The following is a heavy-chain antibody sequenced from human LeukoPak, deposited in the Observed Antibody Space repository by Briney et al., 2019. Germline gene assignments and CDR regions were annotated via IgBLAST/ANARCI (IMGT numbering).Heavy chain of an antibody. D-gene: IGHD3-22*01. V-gene: IGHV3-23*02. CDR2: ITGSGGST. CDR1: GFIFSSYA. J-gene: IGHJ4*02. CDR3: ARSYYYDSSGWGDY. Sequence: GGSLRLSCAASGFIFSSYAMSWVRQAPGKGLEWVSGITGSGGSTYVDSVKGRFTISTDDSKNTLYLQMNSLRVEDTAVYYCARSYYYDSSGWGDYWGQGTLVTVSS.